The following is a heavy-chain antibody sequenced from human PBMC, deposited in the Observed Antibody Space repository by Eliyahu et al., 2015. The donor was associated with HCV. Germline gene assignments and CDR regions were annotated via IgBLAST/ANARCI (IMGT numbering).Heavy chain of an antibody. CDR1: GDRVSSNXXA. D-gene: IGHD6-13*01. CDR2: TYYRSKWYN. V-gene: IGHV6-1*01. Sequence: QVQLQQSGPGLVKPSQTXSLTCAIXGDRVSSNXXAWNWXRQSPSRGLEWLGRTYYRSKWYNDYAVSVKSRITINPDTSKNQFSLQLNSVTPEDTAVYYCARGHHVQLVPGDYYYYYGMDVWGQGTTVTVSS. J-gene: IGHJ6*02. CDR3: ARGHHVQLVPGDYYYYYGMDV.